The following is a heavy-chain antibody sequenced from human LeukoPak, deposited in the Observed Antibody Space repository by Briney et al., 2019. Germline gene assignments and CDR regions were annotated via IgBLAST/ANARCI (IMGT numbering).Heavy chain of an antibody. CDR1: GFSFTTYA. J-gene: IGHJ3*02. CDR2: ISDSGSTT. D-gene: IGHD4-17*01. CDR3: AKDPNGDYIGTFDI. V-gene: IGHV3-23*01. Sequence: GGSLRLSCAASGFSFTTYAMSWVRQAPGKGLEWVSGISDSGSTTYYADSVKGRFIISRDKSKNTLYLQMNSLTAEDTAVYYCAKDPNGDYIGTFDIWGQGTMVTVSS.